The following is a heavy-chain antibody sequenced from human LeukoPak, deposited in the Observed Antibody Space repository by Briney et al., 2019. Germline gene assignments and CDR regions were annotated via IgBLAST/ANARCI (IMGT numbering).Heavy chain of an antibody. J-gene: IGHJ5*02. Sequence: SETLSLTCTVSGGSISSYYWSWIRQPPGKGLEWIGYIYYSGSTNYNPSLESRVTISVDTSKNQFSLKLSSVTAADTAVYYCARLDTQSGYEHWFDPWGQGTLVTVSS. CDR2: IYYSGST. CDR3: ARLDTQSGYEHWFDP. CDR1: GGSISSYY. V-gene: IGHV4-59*08. D-gene: IGHD5-12*01.